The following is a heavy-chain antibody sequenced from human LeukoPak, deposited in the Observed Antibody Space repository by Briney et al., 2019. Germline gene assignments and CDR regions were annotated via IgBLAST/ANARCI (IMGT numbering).Heavy chain of an antibody. D-gene: IGHD3-10*01. CDR2: ISSSSSYT. CDR1: GSTFSDYY. CDR3: ARDRAMVRGVISFDP. V-gene: IGHV3-11*06. Sequence: GGSLRLSCAASGSTFSDYYMSWIRQAPGKGLEWVSYISSSSSYTNYADSVKGRFTISRDNAKNSLYLQMNSLRAEDTAVYYCARDRAMVRGVISFDPWGQGTLVTVSS. J-gene: IGHJ5*02.